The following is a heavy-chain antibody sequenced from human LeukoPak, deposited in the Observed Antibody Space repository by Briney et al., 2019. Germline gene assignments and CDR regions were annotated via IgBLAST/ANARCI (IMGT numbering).Heavy chain of an antibody. CDR3: ARETSIMITFGGLDY. Sequence: ASVKVSFKASGYTFTSYYMHWVRQAPGQGLEWMGIINPSGGSTSYAQKFQGRVTMTRDTSTSTVYMELSSLRSEDTAVYYCARETSIMITFGGLDYWGQGTLVTVSS. V-gene: IGHV1-46*01. CDR1: GYTFTSYY. J-gene: IGHJ4*02. CDR2: INPSGGST. D-gene: IGHD3-16*01.